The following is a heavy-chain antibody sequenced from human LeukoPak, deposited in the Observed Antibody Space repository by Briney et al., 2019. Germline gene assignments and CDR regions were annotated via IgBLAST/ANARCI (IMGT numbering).Heavy chain of an antibody. CDR1: GGSISSGGYS. CDR3: ARSPVELYFDWLSNWFDP. CDR2: IYYSGST. Sequence: PSETLSLTCAVSGGSISSGGYSWSWIRQPPGKGLEWIGYIYYSGSTYYNPSLKSRVTISVDTSKNQFSLKLSSVTAADTAVYYCARSPVELYFDWLSNWFDPWGQGTLVTVSS. D-gene: IGHD3-9*01. V-gene: IGHV4-30-4*07. J-gene: IGHJ5*02.